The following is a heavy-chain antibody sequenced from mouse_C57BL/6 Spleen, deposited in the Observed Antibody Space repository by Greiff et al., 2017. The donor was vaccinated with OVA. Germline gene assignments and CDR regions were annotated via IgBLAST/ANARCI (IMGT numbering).Heavy chain of an antibody. V-gene: IGHV1-69*01. J-gene: IGHJ3*01. Sequence: QVQLQQSGAELVMPGASVKLSCKASGYTFTSYWMHWVKQRPGQGLEWIGEIDPSDSYTNYNQKFKGKSTLTVDKSSSTAYMQLSSLTSEDSAVYYCAIIYYGNYGFAYWGQGTLVTVSA. D-gene: IGHD2-1*01. CDR1: GYTFTSYW. CDR2: IDPSDSYT. CDR3: AIIYYGNYGFAY.